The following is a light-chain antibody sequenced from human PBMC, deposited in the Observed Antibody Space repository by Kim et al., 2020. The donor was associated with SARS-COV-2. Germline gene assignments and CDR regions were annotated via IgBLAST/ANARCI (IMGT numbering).Light chain of an antibody. CDR1: QSITSG. CDR2: AVS. Sequence: PLSASVGDTVTITCRASQSITSGLAWYQQKPGKAPKLLIYAVSNLDSGVPSRFSGSGSGTQFTLTISSLQPDDFATYYCQQHNGYFGGGTKVDIK. CDR3: QQHNGY. V-gene: IGKV1-5*01. J-gene: IGKJ4*01.